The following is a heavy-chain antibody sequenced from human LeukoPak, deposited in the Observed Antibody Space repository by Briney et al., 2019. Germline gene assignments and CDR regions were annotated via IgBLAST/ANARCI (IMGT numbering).Heavy chain of an antibody. CDR1: GFTVSSNY. D-gene: IGHD4-17*01. J-gene: IGHJ4*02. CDR2: IYSDGRT. V-gene: IGHV3-53*01. CDR3: AGQNYGNFDY. Sequence: GGSLRLSCAASGFTVSSNYMSWVRQAPGKGLEWVSVIYSDGRTYYADSVKGRFTISRDNSKNTLYLETNSLRAEDTAVYYCAGQNYGNFDYWGQGTLVTVSS.